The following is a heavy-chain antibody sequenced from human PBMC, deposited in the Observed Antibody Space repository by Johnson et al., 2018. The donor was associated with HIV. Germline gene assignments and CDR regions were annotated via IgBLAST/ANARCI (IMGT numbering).Heavy chain of an antibody. J-gene: IGHJ3*02. CDR3: ARSIMGAGPFDI. Sequence: EVQLVESGGGLVQPGGSLRLSCAASGFIVSNYWMSWVRQAPGKGLEWVANIKQDGSEKNYVDSVKGRFIISRDNAKDSLYLQMNSLRAEDTAVYYCARSIMGAGPFDIWGQGKMVSVSS. CDR1: GFIVSNYW. V-gene: IGHV3-7*05. CDR2: IKQDGSEK.